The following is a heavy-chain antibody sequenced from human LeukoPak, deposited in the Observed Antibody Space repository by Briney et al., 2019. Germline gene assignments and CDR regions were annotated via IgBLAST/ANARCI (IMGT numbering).Heavy chain of an antibody. CDR3: ARRGSPPIDFDY. V-gene: IGHV5-51*01. Sequence: GASLKISXQGSGYSFATYWIAWVRQMPGKGLEWMGIIYPGDSDTTYSPSFQGQVTISADKSINTAYLQWSSLKASDTAMYYCARRGSPPIDFDYWGLGTLVTVSS. CDR2: IYPGDSDT. J-gene: IGHJ4*02. CDR1: GYSFATYW.